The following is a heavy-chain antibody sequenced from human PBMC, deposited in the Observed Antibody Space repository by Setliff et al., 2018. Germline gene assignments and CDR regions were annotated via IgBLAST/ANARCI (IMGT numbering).Heavy chain of an antibody. CDR3: ARDNIGPDALDI. V-gene: IGHV4-59*11. CDR2: IHHSGST. Sequence: SETLSLTCTVSGGSINSPYWSWIRQPPGRALEWIGYIHHSGSTNYNPSLKSRVTLSMDTSRNHFSLNLTSLTAADTALYYCARDNIGPDALDIWGQGTMVTVSS. CDR1: GGSINSPY. J-gene: IGHJ3*02.